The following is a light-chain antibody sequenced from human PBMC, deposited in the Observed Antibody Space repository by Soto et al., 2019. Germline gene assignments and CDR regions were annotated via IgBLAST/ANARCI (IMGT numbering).Light chain of an antibody. J-gene: IGLJ3*02. CDR3: YSTDSSGNHWV. CDR1: LLSKKF. CDR2: EDK. V-gene: IGLV3-10*01. Sequence: SYELTQPPSVSVSPGPTARITCSGDLLSKKFLYWYQQKSGQAPLVVIYEDKKRPSGIPERCSGFISGTTATLTISGAQVEDEGDYCCYSTDSSGNHWVCGGGTKLAVL.